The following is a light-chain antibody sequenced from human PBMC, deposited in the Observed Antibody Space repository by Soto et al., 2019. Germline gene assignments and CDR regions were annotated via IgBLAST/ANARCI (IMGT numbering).Light chain of an antibody. Sequence: EIVLTHSPDTLSLSPGERATISCRASQSVPNNYLAWYLQKPGQAPKVLIYAAYNRATGIPDRFSGSGSGTDFTLTIRRLEPEDFAVFYCQQYGGGPWTFGQGTKVESK. J-gene: IGKJ1*01. V-gene: IGKV3-20*01. CDR3: QQYGGGPWT. CDR2: AAY. CDR1: QSVPNNY.